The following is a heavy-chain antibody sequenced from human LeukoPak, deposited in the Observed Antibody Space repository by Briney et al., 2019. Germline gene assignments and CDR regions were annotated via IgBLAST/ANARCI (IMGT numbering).Heavy chain of an antibody. CDR1: GGSISSGNW. V-gene: IGHV4-4*02. Sequence: PSGTLSLTCDVSGGSISSGNWWSWVRQPPGKGLEWIGEIYHSGNTNYNPSLKSRVTISVDKSKNQFSLKLSSVTAADPAVYSCARRLTTPYGPFDYWGQGTLVTVSS. CDR2: IYHSGNT. J-gene: IGHJ4*02. D-gene: IGHD4-17*01. CDR3: ARRLTTPYGPFDY.